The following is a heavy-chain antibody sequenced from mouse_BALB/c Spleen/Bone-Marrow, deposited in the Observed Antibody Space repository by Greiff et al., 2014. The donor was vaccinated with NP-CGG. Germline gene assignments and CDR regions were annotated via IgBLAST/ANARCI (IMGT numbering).Heavy chain of an antibody. Sequence: EVQLQESGPSPVKPSQTLSLTCSVTGDSITRGYWNWIRKFPGNKLEYMGYITYSANTYYNPSLKSRLSITRDTSKNQYYLQLNSVTTEDTATYYCATGYYFDYWGQGTTLTVSS. CDR1: GDSITRGY. CDR2: ITYSANT. J-gene: IGHJ2*01. V-gene: IGHV3-8*02. CDR3: ATGYYFDY. D-gene: IGHD4-1*01.